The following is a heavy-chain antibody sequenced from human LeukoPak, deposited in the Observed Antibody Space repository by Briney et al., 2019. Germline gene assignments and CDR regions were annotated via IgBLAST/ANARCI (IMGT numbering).Heavy chain of an antibody. D-gene: IGHD3-22*01. Sequence: ASVKVSCKASGYTFVSYSLSWVRQAPGQGPEWMGWISVYSGNTNYAQKFQGRVTMTTDTSASTAYMELRSLRSDDTAVYYCARDNQYDRSGYHYFGYYYGMDVWGQGTTVTVSS. CDR2: ISVYSGNT. CDR3: ARDNQYDRSGYHYFGYYYGMDV. CDR1: GYTFVSYS. J-gene: IGHJ6*02. V-gene: IGHV1-18*01.